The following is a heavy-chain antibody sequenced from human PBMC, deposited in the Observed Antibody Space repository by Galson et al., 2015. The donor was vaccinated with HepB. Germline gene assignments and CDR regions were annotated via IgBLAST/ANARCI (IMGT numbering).Heavy chain of an antibody. CDR2: IDWDDDK. V-gene: IGHV2-70*11. Sequence: PALVKPTQTLTLTCTFSGFSLSTSGMCVSWIRQPPGKALEWLARIDWDDDKYYSTSLKTRLTISKDTSKNQVVLTMTNMDPVDTATYYCARIPAYYGDYYYFDYWGQGTLVTVSS. D-gene: IGHD4-17*01. CDR1: GFSLSTSGMC. CDR3: ARIPAYYGDYYYFDY. J-gene: IGHJ4*02.